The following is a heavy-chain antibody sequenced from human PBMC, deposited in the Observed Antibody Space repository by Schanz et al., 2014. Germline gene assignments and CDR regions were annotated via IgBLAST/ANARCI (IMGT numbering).Heavy chain of an antibody. Sequence: QVQLVQSGAEVKKPGSPVKVSCKSSGGTFSSYAISWVRQAPGQGLEWMGRIIPILGIANYAQKFQGRLTITADKSTFTAYMDVSSLRSEDTAVYYCASSGAGYSSSWDFDYWGQGTLVTVSS. J-gene: IGHJ4*02. CDR2: IIPILGIA. CDR1: GGTFSSYA. CDR3: ASSGAGYSSSWDFDY. V-gene: IGHV1-69*02. D-gene: IGHD6-13*01.